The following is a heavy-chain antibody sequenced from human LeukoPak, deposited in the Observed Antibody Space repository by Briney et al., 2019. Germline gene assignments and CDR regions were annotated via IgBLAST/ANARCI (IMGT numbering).Heavy chain of an antibody. D-gene: IGHD2-15*01. CDR3: ARDSRDCRGGSCYPDY. Sequence: PGGSLRLSCAASGFTFSSYWMHWVRQVPGKGLVWVLCINSEGSSTNYADSVKGRFTISRDNAKNTLFLQMNSLRAEDRAVYYCARDSRDCRGGSCYPDYWGQGTLVTVSS. J-gene: IGHJ4*02. CDR2: INSEGSST. CDR1: GFTFSSYW. V-gene: IGHV3-74*01.